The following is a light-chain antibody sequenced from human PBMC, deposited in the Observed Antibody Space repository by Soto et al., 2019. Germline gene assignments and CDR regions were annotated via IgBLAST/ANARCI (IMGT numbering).Light chain of an antibody. Sequence: QSVLTQPASVSGSPGRSITIPCTGTSSDIGTYNLVSWYQQHPGKAPKLMIYEVNKRPSGVSDRFSGSKSGNTASLTISGLQAEDEADYYCCSYAGSSTLYVFGTGTKLTVL. J-gene: IGLJ1*01. V-gene: IGLV2-23*02. CDR2: EVN. CDR1: SSDIGTYNL. CDR3: CSYAGSSTLYV.